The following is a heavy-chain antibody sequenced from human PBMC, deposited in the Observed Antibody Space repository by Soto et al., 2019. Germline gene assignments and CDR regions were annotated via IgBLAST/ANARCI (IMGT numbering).Heavy chain of an antibody. CDR1: GFTFSSYG. CDR2: ISYDGSNK. J-gene: IGHJ4*02. D-gene: IGHD5-18*01. CDR3: AKEEQLWLPSIITPNDY. Sequence: GGSLRLSCAASGFTFSSYGMHWVRQAPGKGLEWVAVISYDGSNKYYADSVKGRFTISRDNSKNTLYLQMNSLRAEDTAVYYCAKEEQLWLPSIITPNDYWGQGTLVTVSS. V-gene: IGHV3-30*18.